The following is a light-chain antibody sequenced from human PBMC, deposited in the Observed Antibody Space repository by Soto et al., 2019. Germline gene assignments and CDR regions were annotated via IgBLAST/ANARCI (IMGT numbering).Light chain of an antibody. CDR1: QTVSSGY. Sequence: EIVLTQSPVTLSLSPGERATLSCGASQTVSSGYLAWYQQRPGLAPRLLIYDASSRATGIPDRFSGSGSGTDFSLTISRLEPEDFAVYYCQQYSSSPYTLGQGAKVDTK. V-gene: IGKV3D-20*01. J-gene: IGKJ2*01. CDR2: DAS. CDR3: QQYSSSPYT.